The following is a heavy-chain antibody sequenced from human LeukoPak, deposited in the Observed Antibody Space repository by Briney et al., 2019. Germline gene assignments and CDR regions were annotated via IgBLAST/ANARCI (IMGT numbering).Heavy chain of an antibody. J-gene: IGHJ4*02. D-gene: IGHD3-10*01. CDR3: ARARYYYGSGRKIDY. V-gene: IGHV1-2*02. Sequence: GASVKVSCKASGYTFTGYYVHWVRQAPGQGLEWMGWINPNSGGTNYAQKFQGRVTMTRDTSISTAYMELSRLRSDDTAVYYCARARYYYGSGRKIDYWGQGTLVTVSS. CDR2: INPNSGGT. CDR1: GYTFTGYY.